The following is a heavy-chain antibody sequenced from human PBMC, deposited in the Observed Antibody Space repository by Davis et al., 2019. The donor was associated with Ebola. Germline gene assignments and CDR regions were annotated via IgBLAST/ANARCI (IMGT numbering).Heavy chain of an antibody. CDR3: ARDELPFVVVVAATPPRDY. Sequence: PGGSLRLSCAASGFTFSSYGMHWVRQAPGKGLEWVAVISYDGSNKYYADSVKGRFTISRDNAKNSLYLQMNSLRAEDTAVYFCARDELPFVVVVAATPPRDYWGQGTLVTVSS. CDR1: GFTFSSYG. CDR2: ISYDGSNK. D-gene: IGHD2-15*01. V-gene: IGHV3-30*03. J-gene: IGHJ4*02.